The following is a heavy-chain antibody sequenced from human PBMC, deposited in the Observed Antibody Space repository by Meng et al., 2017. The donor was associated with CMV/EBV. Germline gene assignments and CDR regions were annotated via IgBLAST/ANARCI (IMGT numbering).Heavy chain of an antibody. V-gene: IGHV1-69*12. J-gene: IGHJ4*02. CDR3: ARDSHDYSNYYFDY. CDR2: IIPIFGTA. Sequence: QVQLVQAGAAVKKPGSSVKVSCKASGGTFSSYAISWVRQAPGQGLEWMGGIIPIFGTANYAQKFQGRVTITADESTSTAYMELSSLRSEDTAVYYCARDSHDYSNYYFDYWGQGTLVTVSS. D-gene: IGHD4-11*01. CDR1: GGTFSSYA.